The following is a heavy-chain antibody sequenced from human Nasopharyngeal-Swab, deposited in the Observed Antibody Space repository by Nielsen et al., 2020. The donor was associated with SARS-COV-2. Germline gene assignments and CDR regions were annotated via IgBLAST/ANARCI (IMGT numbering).Heavy chain of an antibody. Sequence: VRQAPGKGLEWVSYISSSSSTIYYADSVKGRFIISRDNAKNSLYLQMNSLRAEDTAVYYCARVRRDGYNLHFDYWGQGTLVTVSS. J-gene: IGHJ4*02. CDR3: ARVRRDGYNLHFDY. CDR2: ISSSSSTI. V-gene: IGHV3-48*04. D-gene: IGHD5-24*01.